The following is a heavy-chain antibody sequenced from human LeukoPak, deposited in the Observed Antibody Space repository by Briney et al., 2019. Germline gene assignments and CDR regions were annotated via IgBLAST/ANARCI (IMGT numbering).Heavy chain of an antibody. CDR3: AKLDLLVGATTHYFDY. J-gene: IGHJ4*02. Sequence: GGSLRLSCAASGFTFSSYGMHWVRQAPGKGLEWVAFIRYDGSNKYYADSVKGRFTISRDNSKNTLYLQMNSLRAEDTAVYYCAKLDLLVGATTHYFDYWGQGTLVTVSS. D-gene: IGHD1-26*01. CDR2: IRYDGSNK. CDR1: GFTFSSYG. V-gene: IGHV3-30*02.